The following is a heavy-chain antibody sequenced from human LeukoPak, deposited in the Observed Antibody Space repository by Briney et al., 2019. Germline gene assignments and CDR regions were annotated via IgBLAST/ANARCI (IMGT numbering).Heavy chain of an antibody. Sequence: ASVKVSCKASGFTFTSSAVQWVRQARGQRLEWIGWIVVGSGNTNYAQKFQERVTITRDTSASTAYMGLSSLRSEDTAVYYCARDRTPWDLLGPSDAFDIWGQGTMVTVPS. CDR3: ARDRTPWDLLGPSDAFDI. V-gene: IGHV1-58*01. CDR1: GFTFTSSA. D-gene: IGHD1-26*01. J-gene: IGHJ3*02. CDR2: IVVGSGNT.